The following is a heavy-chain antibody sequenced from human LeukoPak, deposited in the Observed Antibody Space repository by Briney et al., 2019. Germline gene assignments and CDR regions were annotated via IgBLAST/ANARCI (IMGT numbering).Heavy chain of an antibody. CDR3: ARDDDSSGYGWFDP. V-gene: IGHV1-69*13. Sequence: SVKVSCKASGGTFSSYAISWVRQAPGQGLEWIGGIIPIFGTANYAQKFQGRVTITADESTSTAYMELSSLRSEDTAVYYCARDDDSSGYGWFDPWGQGTLVTVSS. CDR2: IIPIFGTA. CDR1: GGTFSSYA. D-gene: IGHD3-22*01. J-gene: IGHJ5*02.